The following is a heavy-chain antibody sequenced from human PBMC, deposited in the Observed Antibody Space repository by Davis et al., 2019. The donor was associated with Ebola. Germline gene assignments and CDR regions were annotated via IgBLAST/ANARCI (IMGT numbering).Heavy chain of an antibody. Sequence: GESLKISCAASGFSFSRYGIHWIRQAPGKGLEWVAFTRFDGSKKDYADSVKGRFTISRDNSKNTLYLQMNSLRAEDTAVYYCARSTFLDYWGQGTLVTVSS. V-gene: IGHV3-30*02. CDR2: TRFDGSKK. J-gene: IGHJ4*02. CDR1: GFSFSRYG. D-gene: IGHD3-16*01. CDR3: ARSTFLDY.